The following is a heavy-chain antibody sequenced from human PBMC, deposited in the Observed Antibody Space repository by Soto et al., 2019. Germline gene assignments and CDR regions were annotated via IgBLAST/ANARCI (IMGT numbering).Heavy chain of an antibody. CDR1: GFSLTTSGLG. CDR3: VYSPVDYDESSVAPRGFDP. D-gene: IGHD3-22*01. Sequence: QITLTESGPTLVKPPQTLTLTCTFSGFSLTTSGLGVGWIRQPPGKALEPLALLYWDDDKRYSPSLKSRLTILKDTSKNQLVLTMANMDPVDTATYYCVYSPVDYDESSVAPRGFDPWGQGTLGTFSA. V-gene: IGHV2-5*02. J-gene: IGHJ5*02. CDR2: LYWDDDK.